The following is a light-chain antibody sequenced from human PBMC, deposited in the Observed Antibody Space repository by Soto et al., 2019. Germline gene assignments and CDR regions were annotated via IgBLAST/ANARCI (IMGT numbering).Light chain of an antibody. V-gene: IGKV1-8*01. Sequence: AIRMTQSPSSFSASTGDRVTITCRASQCISSYLAWYQQKPGKAPKLLIYAASTLQSGVPSRFSGSGYGTDFTLTISCLQSEDFATYYCQQYYSXHRTCGKGTKV. CDR2: AAS. CDR3: QQYYSXHRT. CDR1: QCISSY. J-gene: IGKJ1*01.